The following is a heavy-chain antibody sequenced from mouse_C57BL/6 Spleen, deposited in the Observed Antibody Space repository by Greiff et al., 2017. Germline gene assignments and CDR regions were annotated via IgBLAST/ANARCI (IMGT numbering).Heavy chain of an antibody. J-gene: IGHJ3*01. V-gene: IGHV1-54*01. CDR3: ARRAAQADWFAY. CDR1: GYAFTNYL. CDR2: INHGSGGT. D-gene: IGHD3-2*02. Sequence: VQLQQSGAELVRPGTSVKVSCKASGYAFTNYLIEWVKQRPGQGLEWIGVINHGSGGTNYNEKFKGKATLTADKSSSTAYMQLSSLTSEDSAVYFCARRAAQADWFAYWGQGTLVTVSA.